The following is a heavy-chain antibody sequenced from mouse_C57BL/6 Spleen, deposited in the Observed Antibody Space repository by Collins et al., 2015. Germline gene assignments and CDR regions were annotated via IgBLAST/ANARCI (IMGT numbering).Heavy chain of an antibody. Sequence: DVQLQESGPGLVKPSQSLSLTCSVTGYSITSGYYWNWIRQFPGNKLEWMGYISYDGSNNYNPSLKNRISITRDTSKNQFFLKLNSVTTEDTATYYCARGDDYNYYAMDYWGQGTSVTVSS. CDR2: ISYDGSN. CDR1: GYSITSGYY. V-gene: IGHV3-6*01. D-gene: IGHD2-4*01. CDR3: ARGDDYNYYAMDY. J-gene: IGHJ4*01.